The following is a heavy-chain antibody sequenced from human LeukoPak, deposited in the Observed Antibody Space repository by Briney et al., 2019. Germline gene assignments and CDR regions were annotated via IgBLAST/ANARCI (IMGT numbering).Heavy chain of an antibody. J-gene: IGHJ6*03. D-gene: IGHD2/OR15-2a*01. V-gene: IGHV3-21*01. Sequence: GGSLRLSCAASGFTFSTYTMNWVRQTPGKGLEWVSSISSSDSYIYYADSVKGRFTISRDNAKNSLYLQMNSLRAADTAVYYCAKDRAARGRGNYFYMDVWGKGTTVTVSS. CDR1: GFTFSTYT. CDR3: AKDRAARGRGNYFYMDV. CDR2: ISSSDSYI.